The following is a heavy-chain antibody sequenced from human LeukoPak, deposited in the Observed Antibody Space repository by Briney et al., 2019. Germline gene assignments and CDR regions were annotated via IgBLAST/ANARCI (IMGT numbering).Heavy chain of an antibody. D-gene: IGHD2-2*01. Sequence: PGGSLRLSCTASGFTFSSYSMNWVRQAPGKGLEWVAVISYDGSNKYYADSVKGRFTISRDNSKNTLFLQMNSLRVDDTALYYCAKDQIPSRYCSSSRCSSVLDYWGQGTLVTVSS. CDR2: ISYDGSNK. CDR3: AKDQIPSRYCSSSRCSSVLDY. V-gene: IGHV3-30*18. J-gene: IGHJ4*02. CDR1: GFTFSSYS.